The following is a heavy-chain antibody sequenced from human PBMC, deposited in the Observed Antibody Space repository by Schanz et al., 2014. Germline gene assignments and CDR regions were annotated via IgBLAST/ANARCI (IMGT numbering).Heavy chain of an antibody. CDR1: GFTFSIYG. J-gene: IGHJ5*02. V-gene: IGHV3-23*04. D-gene: IGHD6-6*01. CDR3: ARGSSASLSRVWFDL. Sequence: EVQLVESGGGFVQPGGSLRLSCAASGFTFSIYGMSWVRQAPGKGLEWVSRMIGSGSSVFYADSVKGRFTISRDNLKNTVYLQMNSLRAGDTAVYYCARGSSASLSRVWFDLWGQGTLVTVSS. CDR2: MIGSGSSV.